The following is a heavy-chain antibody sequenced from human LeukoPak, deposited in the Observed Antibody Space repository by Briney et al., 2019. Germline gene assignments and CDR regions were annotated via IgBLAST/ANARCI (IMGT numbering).Heavy chain of an antibody. D-gene: IGHD3-3*01. CDR3: ARAGYYDFWSGYPTHEYYFDY. CDR1: GFTFSSYG. V-gene: IGHV3-30*19. J-gene: IGHJ4*02. Sequence: PGGSLRLSCAASGFTFSSYGMHWVRQAPGKGLEWVAVIWYDGSNKYYADSVKGRFTISRDNSKNTLYLQVNSLRAEDTAVYYCARAGYYDFWSGYPTHEYYFDYWGQGTLVTVSS. CDR2: IWYDGSNK.